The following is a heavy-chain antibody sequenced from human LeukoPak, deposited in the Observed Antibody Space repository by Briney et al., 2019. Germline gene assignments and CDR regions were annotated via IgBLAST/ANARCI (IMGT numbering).Heavy chain of an antibody. CDR3: ARASPGVIYYYGMDV. Sequence: PSETLSLTCTVSGGSISSSYWSWIRQPPGKGLEWIGCIYNSGSTKYNPSLKSRVTISEDTSKNQFSLKLSSVTAADTAVYYCARASPGVIYYYGMDVWGQGTTVTVSS. J-gene: IGHJ6*02. V-gene: IGHV4-59*01. CDR2: IYNSGST. CDR1: GGSISSSY. D-gene: IGHD2-21*01.